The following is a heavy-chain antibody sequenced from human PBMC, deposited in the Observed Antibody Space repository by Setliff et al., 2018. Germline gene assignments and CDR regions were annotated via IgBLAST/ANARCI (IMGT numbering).Heavy chain of an antibody. CDR1: GFTFSSYA. CDR2: LWYDGSNK. D-gene: IGHD2-15*01. CDR3: VCFSWRGCSGDTCYSGDDSFDM. Sequence: LSLSCAASGFTFSSYAMYWVRQAPGKGLEWVAVLWYDGSNKYYVDSVKGRFTVSRDNSKDTLYLQMNSLRVEDSAIYYCVCFSWRGCSGDTCYSGDDSFDMWGQGTVVTVSS. V-gene: IGHV3-30*04. J-gene: IGHJ3*02.